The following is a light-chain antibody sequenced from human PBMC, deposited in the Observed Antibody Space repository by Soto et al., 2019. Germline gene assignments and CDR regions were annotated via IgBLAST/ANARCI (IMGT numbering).Light chain of an antibody. CDR1: SSDVGGYDY. J-gene: IGLJ1*01. CDR3: SSYSTTSTLV. CDR2: EVN. V-gene: IGLV2-14*01. Sequence: QSALTQPASVSGSPGQSVTISCTGASSDVGGYDYDSWYQQHPGKAPKLILYEVNNRPSGVSNHFSGSKSGNTASLIISGLQADDEADYYCSSYSTTSTLVFGSGTKLTVL.